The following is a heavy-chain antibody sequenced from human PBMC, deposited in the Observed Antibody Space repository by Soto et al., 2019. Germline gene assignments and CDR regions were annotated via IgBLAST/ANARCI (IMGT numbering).Heavy chain of an antibody. D-gene: IGHD2-2*02. J-gene: IGHJ5*02. CDR3: TREGCSRPSCYKVLFDP. Sequence: ASVKVSCKASGYTFTGYYMHWVRQAPGQGLEWMGWINPSSGGTNYAQKIQGWVTKTRDTSISTAYMELSRLRSDDTAVYYCTREGCSRPSCYKVLFDPWGQGTLFTVS. CDR1: GYTFTGYY. V-gene: IGHV1-2*04. CDR2: INPSSGGT.